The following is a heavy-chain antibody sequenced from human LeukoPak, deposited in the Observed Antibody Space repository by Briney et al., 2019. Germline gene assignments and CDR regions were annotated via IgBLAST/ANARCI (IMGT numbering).Heavy chain of an antibody. V-gene: IGHV4-61*02. CDR2: IYTSGST. D-gene: IGHD1-14*01. CDR1: GGSISSGSYY. J-gene: IGHJ5*02. Sequence: SQTLSLTCTVSGGSISSGSYYWSWIRQPAGKGLEWIGRIYTSGSTNYNPSLKSRVTISVDTSKSQFSLKLSSVTAADTAVYYCARVAITYWFDPWGQGTLVTVSS. CDR3: ARVAITYWFDP.